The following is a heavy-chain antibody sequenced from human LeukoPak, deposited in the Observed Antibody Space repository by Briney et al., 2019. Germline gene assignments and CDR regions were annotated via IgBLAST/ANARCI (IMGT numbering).Heavy chain of an antibody. V-gene: IGHV3-23*01. CDR2: VSATGGRT. CDR3: ANRPLDY. CDR1: GFSFGTYA. Sequence: GGSLRLSCAASGFSFGTYAMSWVRQDPGKGLEWVSAVSATGGRTFYADSVKGRFTISRDNSKNTIYLQMSSLRAEDTAVYYCANRPLDYWGQGTLVTVSS. J-gene: IGHJ4*02.